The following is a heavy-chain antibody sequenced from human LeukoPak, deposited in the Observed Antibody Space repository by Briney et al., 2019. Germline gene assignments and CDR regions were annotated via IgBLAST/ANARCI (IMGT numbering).Heavy chain of an antibody. Sequence: SETLSLTCTVSGGSISSSNYYWGWIRQPPGKGLEWIGSIYSSGSTYYNPSLKSRVTISVDTSKNQFSLKLSSATAADTAVYYCARHVGSGSYFDYWGQGTLVTVPS. V-gene: IGHV4-39*01. CDR2: IYSSGST. CDR3: ARHVGSGSYFDY. D-gene: IGHD1-26*01. CDR1: GGSISSSNYY. J-gene: IGHJ4*02.